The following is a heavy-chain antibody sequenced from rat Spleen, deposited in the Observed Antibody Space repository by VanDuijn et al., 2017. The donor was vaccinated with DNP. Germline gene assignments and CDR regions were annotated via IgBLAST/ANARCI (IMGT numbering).Heavy chain of an antibody. CDR3: TRGPIYYSSSYFPDY. CDR1: GFSFSNSG. Sequence: EVQLVESGGGLVLPGRSLKLSCTASGFSFSNSGMAWVRQAPTKGLEWVASITKSGGTTYYRDSVKGRFTISRDNAQNTLYLQMNSLRSEDTATYYCTRGPIYYSSSYFPDYWGQGVMVTVSS. D-gene: IGHD1-2*01. V-gene: IGHV5S13*01. J-gene: IGHJ2*01. CDR2: ITKSGGTT.